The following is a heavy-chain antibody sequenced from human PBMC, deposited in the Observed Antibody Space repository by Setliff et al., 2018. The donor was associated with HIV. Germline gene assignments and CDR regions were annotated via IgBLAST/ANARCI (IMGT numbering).Heavy chain of an antibody. CDR2: INHSGST. CDR3: ARVFGHGDFDWLCAYPYDAFDI. V-gene: IGHV4-34*01. D-gene: IGHD3-9*01. CDR1: GGSFSGYY. J-gene: IGHJ3*02. Sequence: ETLSLTCAVYGGSFSGYYWSWTRQPPGKGLEWIGEINHSGSTNYNPSLKSRVTISVDTSKNQFSLKLRSVTAADTAVYYCARVFGHGDFDWLCAYPYDAFDIWGPGTMVTVSS.